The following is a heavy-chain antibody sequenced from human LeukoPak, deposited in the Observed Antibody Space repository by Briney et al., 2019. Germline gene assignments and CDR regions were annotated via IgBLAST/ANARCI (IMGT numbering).Heavy chain of an antibody. CDR1: GGSISSYY. CDR3: ARVRTYYDFWSGYYTSYYYMDV. CDR2: IYTSGST. D-gene: IGHD3-3*01. V-gene: IGHV4-4*07. J-gene: IGHJ6*03. Sequence: PSETLSLTCTVSGGSISSYYWSSIRQPAGKGLEWIGRIYTSGSTNYNPSLKSRVTMSVDTSKNQFSLKLSSVTAADTAVYYCARVRTYYDFWSGYYTSYYYMDVWGKGTTVTVSS.